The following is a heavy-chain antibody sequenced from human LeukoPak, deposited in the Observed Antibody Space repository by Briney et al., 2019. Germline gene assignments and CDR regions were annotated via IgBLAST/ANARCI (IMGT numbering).Heavy chain of an antibody. V-gene: IGHV3-53*01. D-gene: IGHD3-10*01. J-gene: IGHJ6*03. CDR3: ARVLSGRGSLYDYYYYMDV. CDR2: TYSNGRT. Sequence: GGSLRLSCAASGFTVSSNYMRWVRQAPGKGLEWVSVTYSNGRTYYADSVKGRFTISRDISKNTLYLQMNSLRAEDTAVYYCARVLSGRGSLYDYYYYMDVWGKGTTVTISS. CDR1: GFTVSSNY.